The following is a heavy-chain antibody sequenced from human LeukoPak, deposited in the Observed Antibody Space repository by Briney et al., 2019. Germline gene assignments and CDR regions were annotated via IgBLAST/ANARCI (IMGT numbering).Heavy chain of an antibody. V-gene: IGHV1-2*02. CDR1: GYTFTGKF. J-gene: IGHJ4*02. Sequence: ASVKVSCKASGYTFTGKFIHWVRQAPGQGLEWMGWIDPNSGGTDYAQKFRGRVTMNRDTSTSTAYMDLSSLISDDTAVYYCARDREGLAYFDYWGQGTLVTVSS. CDR2: IDPNSGGT. D-gene: IGHD3/OR15-3a*01. CDR3: ARDREGLAYFDY.